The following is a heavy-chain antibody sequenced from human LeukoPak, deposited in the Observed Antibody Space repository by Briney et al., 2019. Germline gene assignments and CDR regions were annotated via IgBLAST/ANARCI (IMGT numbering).Heavy chain of an antibody. CDR1: GFTVNNNY. Sequence: GGSLRLSCAASGFTVNNNYMSWVRQAPGKGLEWVAVIYIGGGTYYAASVKGRFTISRDASKNTLFLQMNSLRADDMAMYYCARGQGAWGQGTLVTVSS. J-gene: IGHJ5*02. CDR2: IYIGGGT. CDR3: ARGQGA. V-gene: IGHV3-53*01.